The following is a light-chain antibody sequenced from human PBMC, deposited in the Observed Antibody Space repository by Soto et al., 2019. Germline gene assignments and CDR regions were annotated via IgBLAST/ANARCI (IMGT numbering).Light chain of an antibody. J-gene: IGKJ1*01. Sequence: EVVLTQSPGTLSLSPGEGAPLSCRASQCVSSTYLAWYQQEPGQAPRLLIYRASTRATGIPDRFSGSGSGTDFALAISSLQSEDFAVYYCQQYNSWPETFGQGTKVDIK. CDR3: QQYNSWPET. CDR1: QCVSSTY. V-gene: IGKV3-20*01. CDR2: RAS.